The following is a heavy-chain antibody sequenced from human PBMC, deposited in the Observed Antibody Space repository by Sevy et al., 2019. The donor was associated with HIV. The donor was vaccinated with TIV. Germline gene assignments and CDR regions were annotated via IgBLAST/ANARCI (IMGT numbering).Heavy chain of an antibody. CDR3: ARNSWNRGGYYYGMDV. V-gene: IGHV6-1*01. CDR1: GDSVSSNSAA. Sequence: QSQTLSLTCAISGDSVSSNSAAWNWIRQSPSRGLEWLGRTYYRSKWYNDYAVSVKSRITINPDTSKNQFSLQLNSVTPEDTAVYYCARNSWNRGGYYYGMDVWGQGTTVTVSS. J-gene: IGHJ6*02. CDR2: TYYRSKWYN. D-gene: IGHD1-1*01.